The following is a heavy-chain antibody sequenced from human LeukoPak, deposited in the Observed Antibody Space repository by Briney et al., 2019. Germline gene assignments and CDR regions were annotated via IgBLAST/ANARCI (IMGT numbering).Heavy chain of an antibody. CDR3: ARYVGAIGFDY. J-gene: IGHJ4*02. V-gene: IGHV4-4*07. CDR1: GGSITIYY. D-gene: IGHD1-26*01. CDR2: IYTSGSS. Sequence: SETLSLTWTVSGGSITIYYWSWIRQPAGKGLEWIGRIYTSGSSNYNPSLKSRVTMSVDTSKNQFSLKLSSVTAADTAVYYCARYVGAIGFDYWGQGTLVTVSS.